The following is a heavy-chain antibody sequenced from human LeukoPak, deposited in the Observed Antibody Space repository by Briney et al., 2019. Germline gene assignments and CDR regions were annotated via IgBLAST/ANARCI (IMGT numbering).Heavy chain of an antibody. J-gene: IGHJ4*02. CDR2: ISRSGGST. D-gene: IGHD1-26*01. CDR1: GFTFSNAW. CDR3: ARVPYSGSYQYYFDS. V-gene: IGHV3-23*01. Sequence: GGSLRLSCAASGFTFSNAWMSWVRQAPGKGLDWVSAISRSGGSTYYADSVKGRFTISRDNFKNTLYLQMNSLRVEDTAIYYCARVPYSGSYQYYFDSWGQGTLVTVSS.